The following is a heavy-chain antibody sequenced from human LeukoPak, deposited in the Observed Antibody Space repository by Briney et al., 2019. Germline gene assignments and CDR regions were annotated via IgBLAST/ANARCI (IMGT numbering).Heavy chain of an antibody. J-gene: IGHJ3*02. V-gene: IGHV4-30-2*01. D-gene: IGHD1-20*01. CDR2: IYHSGST. CDR1: GGSISSGGYY. CDR3: ASWGITGTLPGAFDI. Sequence: SETLSLTCTVSGGSISSGGYYWSWTRQPPGKGLEWIGYIYHSGSTYYNPSLKSRVTISVDRSKNQFSLKLSSVTAADTAVYYCASWGITGTLPGAFDIWGQGTMVTVSS.